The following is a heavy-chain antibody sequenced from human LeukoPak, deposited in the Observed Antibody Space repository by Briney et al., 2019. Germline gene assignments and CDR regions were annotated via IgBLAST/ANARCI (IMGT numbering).Heavy chain of an antibody. CDR1: GFTFTDYW. CDR3: ARDGTAAGLYFDL. Sequence: GGSLRLSXEVSGFTFTDYWMNWVCQAPGKGAEWVASIRQDGSEKTYVDSVKGRFTISRDNTKNSLSLQLNGLRAEDTAVYYFARDGTAAGLYFDLWGQGTLVAVSS. D-gene: IGHD6-13*01. V-gene: IGHV3-7*01. CDR2: IRQDGSEK. J-gene: IGHJ4*01.